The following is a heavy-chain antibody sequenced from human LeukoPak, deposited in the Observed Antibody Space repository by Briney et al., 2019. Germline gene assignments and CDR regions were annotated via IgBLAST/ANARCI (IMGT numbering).Heavy chain of an antibody. J-gene: IGHJ4*02. Sequence: PGGSLRLSCAASGFTFSSYAMSWVRQAPGKGLEWVSAISGSGGSTYYADSVKGRFTIPRDKSKNTLYMQMNSLRAEDTAVYYCVKDRDRFYYDTSGHVFDYWGQGTLVTVSS. D-gene: IGHD3-22*01. CDR1: GFTFSSYA. CDR2: ISGSGGST. CDR3: VKDRDRFYYDTSGHVFDY. V-gene: IGHV3-23*01.